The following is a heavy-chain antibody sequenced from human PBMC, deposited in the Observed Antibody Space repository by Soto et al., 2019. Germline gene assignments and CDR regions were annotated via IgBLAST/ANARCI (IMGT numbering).Heavy chain of an antibody. J-gene: IGHJ6*02. CDR1: GGTFSSYA. CDR2: IIPIFGTA. V-gene: IGHV1-69*12. D-gene: IGHD3-10*01. Sequence: QVQLVQSGAEVKKPGSSVKVSCQASGGTFSSYAISWVRQAPGQGLEWMGGIIPIFGTADYAQKFQGRVTITADESTSTAYMELISLRSEDTAVYYCASSRANTYYCGMDVWGQGTTVTVSS. CDR3: ASSRANTYYCGMDV.